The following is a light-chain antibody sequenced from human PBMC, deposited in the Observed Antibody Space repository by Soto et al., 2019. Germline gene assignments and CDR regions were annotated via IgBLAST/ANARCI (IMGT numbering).Light chain of an antibody. Sequence: QSALTQPASVSGSPGQSITISCSGTSSDVGAFNYVSWYQHHPGKAPKLLIYEVTNRPSGVSNRFSGSKSGNTASLTISGLHAEDEADYYCNSYTNSSAVVFGGGTKVTVL. CDR2: EVT. CDR1: SSDVGAFNY. J-gene: IGLJ2*01. V-gene: IGLV2-14*01. CDR3: NSYTNSSAVV.